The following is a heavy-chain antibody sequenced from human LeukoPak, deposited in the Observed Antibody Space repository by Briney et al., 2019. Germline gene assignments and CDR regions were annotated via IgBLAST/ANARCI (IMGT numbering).Heavy chain of an antibody. V-gene: IGHV1-69*13. D-gene: IGHD3-9*01. CDR2: IIPIFGTA. J-gene: IGHJ3*02. CDR1: GGTFSSYA. CDR3: AAPPLLTGYPYGI. Sequence: LVKVSCKASGGTFSSYAISWVRQAPGQGLEWMGGIIPIFGTANYAQKFQGRVTITADESTSTAYMELSSLRSEDTAVYYCAAPPLLTGYPYGIWGQGTMVTVSS.